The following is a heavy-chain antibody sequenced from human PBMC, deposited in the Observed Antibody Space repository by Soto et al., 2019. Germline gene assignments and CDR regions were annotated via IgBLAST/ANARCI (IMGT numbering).Heavy chain of an antibody. CDR2: MNHNSGNT. Sequence: QVQLVQSGAEVKKPGASVKVSCKASGYTFTSYDINWVRQATGQGLEWMGWMNHNSGNTGYAQKFQGRVTMTRNTPISTAYMKLSSLRSEETAVYECARTRLRYCSGGSCYLWCAPWGQGTLVTVSS. CDR3: ARTRLRYCSGGSCYLWCAP. D-gene: IGHD2-15*01. CDR1: GYTFTSYD. V-gene: IGHV1-8*01. J-gene: IGHJ5*02.